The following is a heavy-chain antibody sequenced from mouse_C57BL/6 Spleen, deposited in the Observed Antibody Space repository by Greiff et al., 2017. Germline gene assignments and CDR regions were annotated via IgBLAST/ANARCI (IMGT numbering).Heavy chain of an antibody. J-gene: IGHJ4*01. CDR2: IDPSDSYT. CDR3: ERRGSNSNPYAMDY. V-gene: IGHV1-69*01. D-gene: IGHD2-5*01. CDR1: GYTFTSYW. Sequence: QVQLQQPGAELVMPGASVKLSCKASGYTFTSYWMHWVKQRPGQGLEWIGEIDPSDSYTNYNQKFKGKSTLTVDKSSSTAYMQLSSLTSEDSAVYYGERRGSNSNPYAMDYWGQGTSVTVSS.